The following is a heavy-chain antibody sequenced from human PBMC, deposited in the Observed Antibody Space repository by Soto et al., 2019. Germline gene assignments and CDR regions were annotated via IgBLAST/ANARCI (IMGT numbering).Heavy chain of an antibody. D-gene: IGHD1-1*01. CDR1: GYNFFDYG. V-gene: IGHV1-18*01. CDR2: VSPKSGNT. Sequence: QIQLVQSGAEVKKPGASVKVSCKASGYNFFDYGVSWVRQAPGQGLEWMGWVSPKSGNTDSARKVQGRVTMTTDISTSTAYMELRGLISDDTGVYYCARGRTVSSIGPLLVWGQGTLVSVSS. CDR3: ARGRTVSSIGPLLV. J-gene: IGHJ1*01.